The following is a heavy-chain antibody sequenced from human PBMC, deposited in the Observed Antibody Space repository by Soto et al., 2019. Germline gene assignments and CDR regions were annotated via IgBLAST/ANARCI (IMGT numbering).Heavy chain of an antibody. CDR2: IYPGDSDT. CDR1: GYTLTNYW. V-gene: IGHV5-51*01. J-gene: IGHJ6*02. Sequence: LKISCKGSGYTLTNYWIGWVRQMPGKGLEWMGIIYPGDSDTKYNPSFQGQVTISADKSITTTYLQWSSLKASDTAIYYCAASIFYYGMDVWGQGTTVTVSS. CDR3: AASIFYYGMDV.